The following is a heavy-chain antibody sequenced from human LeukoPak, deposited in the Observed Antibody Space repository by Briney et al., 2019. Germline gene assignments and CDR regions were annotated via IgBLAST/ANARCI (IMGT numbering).Heavy chain of an antibody. CDR2: INPNSGGT. J-gene: IGHJ5*02. CDR1: GYTFTGYN. V-gene: IGHV1-2*02. Sequence: ASVTVSCKASGYTFTGYNMHWVRQAPGQGLEWMGWINPNSGGTNYAQKFQGRVTMTRDTSISTAYMELSRLRSDDTAVYYCAREIGDYGRNGWFDPWGQGTLVTVSS. CDR3: AREIGDYGRNGWFDP. D-gene: IGHD4-17*01.